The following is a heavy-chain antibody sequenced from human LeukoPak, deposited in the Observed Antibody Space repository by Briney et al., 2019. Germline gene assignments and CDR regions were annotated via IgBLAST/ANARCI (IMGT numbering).Heavy chain of an antibody. V-gene: IGHV1-69*08. CDR1: GGTFTTYS. Sequence: GASVKVSCKASGGTFTTYSITWVRQAPGQGLEWMGRIVPVLASANYAQNFQGRVTITADKSTNTAYMELSSLRSEDTAVYYCARDQSSSSYEYYYGLDVWGQGTTVTVSS. D-gene: IGHD2-2*01. J-gene: IGHJ6*02. CDR2: IVPVLASA. CDR3: ARDQSSSSYEYYYGLDV.